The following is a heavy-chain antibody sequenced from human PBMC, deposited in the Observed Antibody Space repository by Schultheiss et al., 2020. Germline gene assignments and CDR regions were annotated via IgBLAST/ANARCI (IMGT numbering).Heavy chain of an antibody. D-gene: IGHD1-1*01. Sequence: SETLSLTCTVSGGSISSYYWSWIRQPPGKGLEWIGYIYHSGSTYYNSSLKSRVTISVDRSKNQFSLKLSSVTAADTAVYYCARAWKEAVDAFDIWGQGTMVTVSS. J-gene: IGHJ3*02. V-gene: IGHV4-59*12. CDR2: IYHSGST. CDR1: GGSISSYY. CDR3: ARAWKEAVDAFDI.